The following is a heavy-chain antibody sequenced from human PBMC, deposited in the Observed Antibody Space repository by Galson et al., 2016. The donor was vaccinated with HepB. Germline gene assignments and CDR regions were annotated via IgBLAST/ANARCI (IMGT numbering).Heavy chain of an antibody. CDR2: ISGYNGDT. Sequence: SVKVSCKASGYTFTNYGISWVRQAPGQGLEWMGWISGYNGDTNYAQTLQGRVTMATDTSTSTAYMEVRSLRSDDTAVYYCARDRPYDFWSDFQRDYYFGMDVWGQGTTVTVSS. CDR1: GYTFTNYG. D-gene: IGHD3-3*01. J-gene: IGHJ6*02. V-gene: IGHV1-18*01. CDR3: ARDRPYDFWSDFQRDYYFGMDV.